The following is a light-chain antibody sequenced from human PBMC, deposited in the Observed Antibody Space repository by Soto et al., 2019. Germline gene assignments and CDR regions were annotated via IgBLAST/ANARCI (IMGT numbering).Light chain of an antibody. CDR1: QSISNY. CDR2: TAS. J-gene: IGKJ4*01. Sequence: IQMTQSPSSLSASVGDRVTITCRPSQSISNYLNWYQQKPGTAPKLLIYTASSLQSGVPSRFSGSGSGTDFTLTISSLQPEDFATYYCQQSHSTPRTFGGATKVDIK. CDR3: QQSHSTPRT. V-gene: IGKV1-39*01.